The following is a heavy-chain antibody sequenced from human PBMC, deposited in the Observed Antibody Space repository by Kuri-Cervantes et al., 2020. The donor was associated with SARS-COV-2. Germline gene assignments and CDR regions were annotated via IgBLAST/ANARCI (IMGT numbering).Heavy chain of an antibody. CDR3: ARVSYSSGWSQIDY. CDR2: IWYDGSNK. CDR1: GSTFSSYG. J-gene: IGHJ4*02. D-gene: IGHD6-19*01. Sequence: GESLKISCAASGSTFSSYGMHWVRQAPGKGLEWVAVIWYDGSNKYYADSVKGRFTISRDNSKNTLYLQMNSLRAEDTAVYYCARVSYSSGWSQIDYWGQGTLVTVSS. V-gene: IGHV3-33*01.